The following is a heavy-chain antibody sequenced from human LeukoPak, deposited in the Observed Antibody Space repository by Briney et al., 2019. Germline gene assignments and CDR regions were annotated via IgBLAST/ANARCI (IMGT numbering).Heavy chain of an antibody. CDR2: ISWNSGSI. CDR3: AKDRASGSYYFYYFDY. D-gene: IGHD1-26*01. Sequence: GGSLRLSCAASGFTFSSYSMNWVRQAPGKGLEWVSGISWNSGSIGYADSVKGRFTISRDNAKNSLYLQMNSLRAEDTALYYCAKDRASGSYYFYYFDYWGQGTLVTVSS. V-gene: IGHV3-9*01. CDR1: GFTFSSYS. J-gene: IGHJ4*02.